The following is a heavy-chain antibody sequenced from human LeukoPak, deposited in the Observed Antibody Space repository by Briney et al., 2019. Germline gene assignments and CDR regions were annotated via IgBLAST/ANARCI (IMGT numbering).Heavy chain of an antibody. CDR3: TTYKNWVAGDV. V-gene: IGHV3-7*01. CDR1: GFTFSDYW. D-gene: IGHD7-27*01. Sequence: GGSLRLSCAASGFTFSDYWMSWVRPAPGKGPEWVATIKQDGSEEHYVDSVKGRFTVSRDNAGNSLFLQMNSLRVEDTAVYYCTTYKNWVAGDVWGQGTTVSVSS. J-gene: IGHJ6*02. CDR2: IKQDGSEE.